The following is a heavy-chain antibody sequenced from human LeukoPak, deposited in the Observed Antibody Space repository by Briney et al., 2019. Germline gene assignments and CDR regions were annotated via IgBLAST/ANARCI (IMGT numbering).Heavy chain of an antibody. V-gene: IGHV1-8*01. CDR2: MNPHSGNT. CDR3: ARGRYYDP. Sequence: ASVTVSLKASGYTFNTYDINWVRQAPGQGLEWMGWMNPHSGNTGFAQNFQGRVNMTRDTSINKAYLELSSLTSEDTAVYYCARGRYYDPWGQGTLVIVSS. D-gene: IGHD3-10*01. J-gene: IGHJ5*02. CDR1: GYTFNTYD.